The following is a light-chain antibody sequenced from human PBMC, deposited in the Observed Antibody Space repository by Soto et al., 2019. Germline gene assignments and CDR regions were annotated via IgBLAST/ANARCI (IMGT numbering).Light chain of an antibody. CDR1: QSVSSTY. V-gene: IGKV3-11*01. CDR3: QQRSRWPWT. CDR2: DAS. Sequence: EIVLTQSPGTLSLSPGKRATLSCRASQSVSSTYLAWYQQKPGQAPRLLIYDASKRATGIPARFSGSGSGTDFTLTISSLEPEDFAVYYCQQRSRWPWTFGQGTKVDIK. J-gene: IGKJ1*01.